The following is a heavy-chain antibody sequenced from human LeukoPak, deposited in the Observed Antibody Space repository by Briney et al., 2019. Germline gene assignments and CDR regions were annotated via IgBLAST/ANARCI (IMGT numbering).Heavy chain of an antibody. D-gene: IGHD3-22*01. Sequence: SETLSLTCSVAGGSISSSNYNWGWIRQPPGKGLEWIGSIYYSGSTYYNPSLKSRVTISVDTSKNQFSLKLSSVTAADTAVYYCARGNSYYDTSGYFPWESFQHWGQGTLVTVSS. CDR3: ARGNSYYDTSGYFPWESFQH. J-gene: IGHJ1*01. V-gene: IGHV4-39*07. CDR1: GGSISSSNYN. CDR2: IYYSGST.